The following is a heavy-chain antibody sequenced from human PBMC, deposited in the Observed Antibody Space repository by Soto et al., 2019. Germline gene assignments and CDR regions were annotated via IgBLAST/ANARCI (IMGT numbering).Heavy chain of an antibody. CDR3: ARRRVSSIAARPTGTSYYYYGMDV. J-gene: IGHJ6*02. Sequence: ASVKVSCKASGYTFTSYGISWVRQAPGQGLEWMGWISAYNGNTNYAQKLQGRVTMTTDTSTSTAYMELRSLRSDDTAVYYCARRRVSSIAARPTGTSYYYYGMDVWGQGTTVTVSS. CDR1: GYTFTSYG. CDR2: ISAYNGNT. V-gene: IGHV1-18*01. D-gene: IGHD6-6*01.